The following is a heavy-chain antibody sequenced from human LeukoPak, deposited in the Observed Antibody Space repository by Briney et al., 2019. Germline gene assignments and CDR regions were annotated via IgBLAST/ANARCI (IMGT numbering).Heavy chain of an antibody. CDR3: AAHLQNWGPFDY. Sequence: ASVKVSCKASAYTFTGYYMHWVRQAPGQGLEWMGTINPSGGSTNYAQKFQGRVTMTRDTSTSTVNIELSGLRSEDTAVYYCAAHLQNWGPFDYXGQGTLSPSPQ. D-gene: IGHD7-27*01. V-gene: IGHV1-46*03. CDR2: INPSGGST. J-gene: IGHJ4*02. CDR1: AYTFTGYY.